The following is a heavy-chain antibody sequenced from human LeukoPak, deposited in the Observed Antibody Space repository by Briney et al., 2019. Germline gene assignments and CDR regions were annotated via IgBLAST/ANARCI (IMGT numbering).Heavy chain of an antibody. D-gene: IGHD5-24*01. Sequence: PSETLSLTCTVSGGSMSSYYWSWIRQPPGKGLEWIGYMYYSGSTNYNPSLKSRVTVSVDTSKNQFSLRLSSVTAADTAFYYCARHSRDDYNWRYSFDYWGQGTLVTVSP. CDR3: ARHSRDDYNWRYSFDY. CDR1: GGSMSSYY. J-gene: IGHJ4*02. V-gene: IGHV4-59*08. CDR2: MYYSGST.